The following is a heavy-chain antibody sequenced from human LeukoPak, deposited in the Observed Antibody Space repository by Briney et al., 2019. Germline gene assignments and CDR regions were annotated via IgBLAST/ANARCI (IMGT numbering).Heavy chain of an antibody. CDR2: ISGSGGST. V-gene: IGHV3-23*01. D-gene: IGHD5-18*01. CDR3: AKVVDTAMVTEIDY. Sequence: LAGGSLGLSCAASGFSFSSYWMAWVRQAPGKGLEWVSAISGSGGSTYYADSVKGRFTISRDNSKNTLYLQMNSLRAEDTAVYYCAKVVDTAMVTEIDYGGQGTLVTVSS. CDR1: GFSFSSYW. J-gene: IGHJ4*02.